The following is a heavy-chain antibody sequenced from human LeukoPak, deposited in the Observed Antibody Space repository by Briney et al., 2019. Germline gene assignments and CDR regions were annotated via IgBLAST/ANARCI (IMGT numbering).Heavy chain of an antibody. CDR2: ISTDGSST. CDR1: GFTFSSYW. J-gene: IGHJ6*02. V-gene: IGHV3-74*01. Sequence: GGSLRLSCAASGFTFSSYWMHWVRQAPGKGLVWVSRISTDGSSTTYADSVKGRFTISRDNVKNTLFLQMNSLRTEDTAVYYCASYLTSIPSGMDVWGQGTTVTVSS. CDR3: ASYLTSIPSGMDV. D-gene: IGHD2/OR15-2a*01.